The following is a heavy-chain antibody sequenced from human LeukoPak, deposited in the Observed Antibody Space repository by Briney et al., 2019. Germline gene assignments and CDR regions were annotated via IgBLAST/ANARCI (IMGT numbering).Heavy chain of an antibody. CDR3: ARRVHYYGSGSYSLAFDY. V-gene: IGHV4-34*01. D-gene: IGHD3-10*01. CDR1: GGSFSGYY. J-gene: IGHJ4*02. CDR2: INHSGST. Sequence: SETLSLTCAVYGGSFSGYYWSWIRQPPGKWLEWIGEINHSGSTNYNPSLKSRVTISVDTSKNQFSLKLSSVTAADTAVYYCARRVHYYGSGSYSLAFDYWGQGTLVTVSS.